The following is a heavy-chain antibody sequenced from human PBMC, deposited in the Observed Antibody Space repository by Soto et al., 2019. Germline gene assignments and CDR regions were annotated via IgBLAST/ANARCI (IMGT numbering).Heavy chain of an antibody. CDR1: GFTFSSYA. CDR3: ATDGGEYCSSTSCYLYYFDY. Sequence: EVQLLESGGGLVQPGGSLRLSCAASGFTFSSYAMSWVRQAPGKGLEWVSAISGSGGSTYYADSVKGRFTISRDNSKNTLYLQMNSLRAEDTAVYYCATDGGEYCSSTSCYLYYFDYWGQGTLVTVSS. J-gene: IGHJ4*02. D-gene: IGHD2-2*01. V-gene: IGHV3-23*01. CDR2: ISGSGGST.